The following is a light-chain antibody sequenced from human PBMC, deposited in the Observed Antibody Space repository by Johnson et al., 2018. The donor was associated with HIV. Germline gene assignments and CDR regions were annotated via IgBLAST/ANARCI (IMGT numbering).Light chain of an antibody. CDR2: ENN. CDR3: GTWDSSLSAFYYV. CDR1: SSNIGNNY. V-gene: IGLV1-51*02. Sequence: APGQKVTISCSGSSSNIGNNYVSWYQQLPGTAPKLLIYENNKRPSGIPDRFSGSKSGTSATLGITGLQTGDEADYYCGTWDSSLSAFYYVFGTGTNVTVL. J-gene: IGLJ1*01.